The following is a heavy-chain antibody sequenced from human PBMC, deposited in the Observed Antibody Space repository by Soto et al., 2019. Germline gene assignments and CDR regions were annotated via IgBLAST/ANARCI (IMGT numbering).Heavy chain of an antibody. Sequence: ASVKVSCKAPGGTFSIYAISWVRQAPGQGLEWMGGIIPIFGTANYAQKFQGRVTITADESTSTAYMELSSLRSEDTAVYYCARDHRPYDYVWGSYRPSPYYYGMDVWGQGTTVTVSS. D-gene: IGHD3-16*02. V-gene: IGHV1-69*13. CDR1: GGTFSIYA. CDR2: IIPIFGTA. J-gene: IGHJ6*02. CDR3: ARDHRPYDYVWGSYRPSPYYYGMDV.